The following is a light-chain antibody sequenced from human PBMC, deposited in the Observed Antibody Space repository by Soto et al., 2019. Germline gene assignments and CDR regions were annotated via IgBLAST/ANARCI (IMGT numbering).Light chain of an antibody. J-gene: IGKJ4*01. CDR2: DAS. V-gene: IGKV3-15*01. CDR1: QGVGST. Sequence: ELVLTQSPATLSVSPGERATLSCRASQGVGSTLAWYQQEPGQAPRLLIYDASTRATGIPARFSGDGSGTEFTLTISSLQSDDFVVYYCQHYKTWPLTFGGGTRVEI. CDR3: QHYKTWPLT.